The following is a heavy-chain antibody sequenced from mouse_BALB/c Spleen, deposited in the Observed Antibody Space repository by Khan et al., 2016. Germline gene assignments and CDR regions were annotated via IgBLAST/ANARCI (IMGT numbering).Heavy chain of an antibody. D-gene: IGHD2-4*01. CDR2: IDPENGDT. Sequence: VQLKQSGAELVRSGASVKLSCTASGFNIKDYYMHWVKQRPEQGLEWIGWIDPENGDTEYAPKFQGKATMTADTSSNTAYLQLSSLTSEDTAVYYCNGLRPARFAYWGQGTLVTVSA. J-gene: IGHJ3*01. CDR1: GFNIKDYY. V-gene: IGHV14-4*02. CDR3: NGLRPARFAY.